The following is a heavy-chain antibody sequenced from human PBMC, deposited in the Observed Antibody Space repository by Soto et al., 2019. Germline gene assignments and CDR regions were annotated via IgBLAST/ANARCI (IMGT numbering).Heavy chain of an antibody. D-gene: IGHD3-10*01. CDR3: ARASWFGESNGYFDY. V-gene: IGHV1-69*10. CDR2: IIPILGVA. Sequence: ASVKVSCKASGGTFSSYTISWLRQAPGQGLEWMGRIIPILGVANYAQKFQDTVTITADKSTSTAYMELSSLRSEDTAVYYCARASWFGESNGYFDYWSRGTLVTVSS. CDR1: GGTFSSYT. J-gene: IGHJ4*02.